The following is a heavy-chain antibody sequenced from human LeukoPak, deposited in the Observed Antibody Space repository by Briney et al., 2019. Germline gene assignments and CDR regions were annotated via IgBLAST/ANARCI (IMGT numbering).Heavy chain of an antibody. CDR2: ISSSSSYI. Sequence: GGSLRLSCAASGFTFSSYSMNWVRQAPGKGLEWVSSISSSSSYIYYADSVKGRFTISRDNAKNSLYLQMNSLRAEDTAVYYCAGTSRAAAVPYYFDYWGQGTLVTVSS. CDR3: AGTSRAAAVPYYFDY. V-gene: IGHV3-21*01. J-gene: IGHJ4*02. CDR1: GFTFSSYS. D-gene: IGHD6-13*01.